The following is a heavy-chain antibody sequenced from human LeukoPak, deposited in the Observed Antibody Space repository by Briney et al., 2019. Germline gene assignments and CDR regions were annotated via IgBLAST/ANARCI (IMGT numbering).Heavy chain of an antibody. CDR1: GYTFTGYY. CDR3: ARVVTGSSPAEFDY. J-gene: IGHJ4*02. Sequence: ASVKVSCKASGYTFTGYYMHWVRQAPGQGLEWMGWINPNSGGTNYAQKFQGRVTMTRGTSISTAYMELSRLRSDDTAVYYCARVVTGSSPAEFDYWGQGTLVTVSS. D-gene: IGHD6-6*01. CDR2: INPNSGGT. V-gene: IGHV1-2*02.